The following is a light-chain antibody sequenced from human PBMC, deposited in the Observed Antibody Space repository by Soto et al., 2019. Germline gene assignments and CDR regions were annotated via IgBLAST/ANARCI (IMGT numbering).Light chain of an antibody. J-gene: IGKJ1*01. CDR1: QSISDW. Sequence: DIQMTQSPSTLSASVGDRVTITCRASQSISDWLAWFQLKPGKAPKLLIYDASSLESGVPSRFSGSGSGTEFTLTISSLQPDDFATYSCQQYNNYSTFGQGTKVEIK. CDR3: QQYNNYST. CDR2: DAS. V-gene: IGKV1-5*01.